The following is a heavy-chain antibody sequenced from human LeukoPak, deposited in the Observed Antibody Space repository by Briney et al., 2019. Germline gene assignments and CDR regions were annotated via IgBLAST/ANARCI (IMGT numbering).Heavy chain of an antibody. CDR2: ISYDGSNK. D-gene: IGHD3-3*01. Sequence: GGSLRLSCAASGFTFSSYGMHWVRQAPGKGLEWVAVISYDGSNKYYADSVKGRFTISRDNSKNTLYLQMNSLRAEDTAVYYCARAFRGIFGVFEAFDIWGQGTMVTVSS. CDR3: ARAFRGIFGVFEAFDI. CDR1: GFTFSSYG. J-gene: IGHJ3*02. V-gene: IGHV3-30*03.